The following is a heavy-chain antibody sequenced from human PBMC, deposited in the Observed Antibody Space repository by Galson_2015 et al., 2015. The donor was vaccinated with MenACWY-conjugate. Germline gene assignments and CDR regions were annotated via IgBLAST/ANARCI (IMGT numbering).Heavy chain of an antibody. CDR2: ISTSSYTV. Sequence: SLRLSCAASGFTFSTYHMNWVRQAPGKGLEWISYISTSSYTVYYADSVKGRFTISRDNAKNSLYLQMNSLGDEDTAVYYCARDVTVTKVMADWSFDLWGRGTLVTVSS. CDR1: GFTFSTYH. D-gene: IGHD4-17*01. V-gene: IGHV3-48*02. J-gene: IGHJ2*01. CDR3: ARDVTVTKVMADWSFDL.